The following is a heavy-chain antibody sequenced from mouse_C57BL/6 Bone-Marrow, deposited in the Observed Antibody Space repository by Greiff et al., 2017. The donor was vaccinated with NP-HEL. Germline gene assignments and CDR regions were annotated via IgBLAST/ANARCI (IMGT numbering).Heavy chain of an antibody. D-gene: IGHD1-1*01. J-gene: IGHJ1*03. CDR1: GYTFTGYW. V-gene: IGHV1-9*01. Sequence: VKLQQSGAELMKPGASVKLSCKATGYTFTGYWLAWVKQRPGPGLAWIGEILPGSGSTNYNEKFKGKATFTADTSSNTAYMQLSSLTTEDSAIFYCASPLYYGSSYWYFDVWGTGTTVTVSS. CDR2: ILPGSGST. CDR3: ASPLYYGSSYWYFDV.